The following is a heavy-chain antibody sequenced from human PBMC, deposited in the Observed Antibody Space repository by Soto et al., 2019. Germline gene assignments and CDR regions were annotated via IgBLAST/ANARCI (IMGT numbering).Heavy chain of an antibody. CDR2: MNPNSGNT. D-gene: IGHD3-10*01. Sequence: ASVXVSFRASVYTFTSYDINVWLRATGQGLEWMGWMNPNSGNTGYARKFQGRVTMTRNTSISTAYMELSSLRSEDTAVYYCARWGEDMVRDYYGMDVWGQGTTVTVSS. CDR3: ARWGEDMVRDYYGMDV. V-gene: IGHV1-8*01. J-gene: IGHJ6*02. CDR1: VYTFTSYD.